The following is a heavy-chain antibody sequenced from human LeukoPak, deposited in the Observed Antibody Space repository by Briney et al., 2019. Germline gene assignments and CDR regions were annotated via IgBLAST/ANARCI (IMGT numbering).Heavy chain of an antibody. CDR2: VWHNGSNK. V-gene: IGHV3-33*01. D-gene: IGHD3-10*01. Sequence: GGSLRLSCTAPGFTFSSYAIHWIRQAPGKGLEWVALVWHNGSNKYYADSVKGRFTISRDNSKNTVYLQMNSLRAEHTAVYRERQLFGSGSCPDYWGEGTLVTVSS. CDR1: GFTFSSYA. J-gene: IGHJ4*02. CDR3: RQLFGSGSCPDY.